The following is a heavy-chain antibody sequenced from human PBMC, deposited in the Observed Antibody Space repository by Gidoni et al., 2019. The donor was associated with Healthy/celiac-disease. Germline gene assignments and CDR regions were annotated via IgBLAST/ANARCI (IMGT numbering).Heavy chain of an antibody. CDR1: VRSFSGYY. CDR3: ARAPDIVADFDY. D-gene: IGHD5-12*01. V-gene: IGHV4-34*01. CDR2: INHSGST. Sequence: QVQLQQWGAGLLKPSETLSLPCAFYVRSFSGYYWSWIRQPPGKGLEWIGEINHSGSTNYNPSLKSRVTISVDTSKNQFSLKLSSVTAADTAVYYCARAPDIVADFDYWGQGTLVTVSS. J-gene: IGHJ4*02.